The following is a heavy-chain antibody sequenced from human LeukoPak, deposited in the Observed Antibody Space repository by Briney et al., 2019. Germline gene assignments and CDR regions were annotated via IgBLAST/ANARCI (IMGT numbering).Heavy chain of an antibody. CDR2: IRASGGGT. CDR1: EFTFTTYD. V-gene: IGHV3-23*01. J-gene: IGHJ3*02. Sequence: GGSLRLSCAASEFTFTTYDMSWVRQSPGKGLEWVSAIRASGGGTYYADSVKGRFTISRDNSKNTLYLQMNGLRAEDTAVYYCAKEKGRGDTFDIWGQGTMVTVSS. CDR3: AKEKGRGDTFDI.